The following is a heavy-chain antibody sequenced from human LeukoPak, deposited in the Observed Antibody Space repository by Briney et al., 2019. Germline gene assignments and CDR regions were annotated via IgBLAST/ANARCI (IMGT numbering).Heavy chain of an antibody. CDR3: AGGSYSVFDC. J-gene: IGHJ4*02. D-gene: IGHD1-26*01. CDR2: ITYGSSYI. Sequence: PGGSLRLSCAASGFSFSSYSMNWVRQAPGKGLEWVSSITYGSSYIYYADSVKGRFTISRDNAESSLYLQMNTLRAEDTAVYYCAGGSYSVFDCWGQGTLVTVSS. V-gene: IGHV3-21*01. CDR1: GFSFSSYS.